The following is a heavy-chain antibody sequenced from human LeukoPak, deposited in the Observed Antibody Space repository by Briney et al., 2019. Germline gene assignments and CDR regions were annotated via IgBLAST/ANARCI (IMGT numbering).Heavy chain of an antibody. CDR3: VRLGVNFRAVDY. CDR2: INPDNGNT. J-gene: IGHJ4*02. CDR1: GYSFTRNA. D-gene: IGHD1-7*01. V-gene: IGHV1-3*01. Sequence: ASVKVSCKASGYSFTRNALHWVRQAPGHRLEWVGWINPDNGNTRYSEKFQGRVTITRDTSASTAYRELSSLRSEDTGVYSCVRLGVNFRAVDYWGQGTLVTVSS.